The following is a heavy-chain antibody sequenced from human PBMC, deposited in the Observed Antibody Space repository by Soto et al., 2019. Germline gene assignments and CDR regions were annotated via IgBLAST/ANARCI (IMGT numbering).Heavy chain of an antibody. CDR3: ARGRLSVVRFLEWASNWFDP. Sequence: SETLSLTCTVFGDSITSYCWSWIRQLPGKGLDWVGQICYNGNPTYSPSLKSRVTISVDTSKNHFSLKLSSVTAADTAVYYCARGRLSVVRFLEWASNWFDPWGQGTLVTVSS. V-gene: IGHV4-59*08. CDR1: GDSITSYC. J-gene: IGHJ5*02. D-gene: IGHD3-3*01. CDR2: ICYNGNP.